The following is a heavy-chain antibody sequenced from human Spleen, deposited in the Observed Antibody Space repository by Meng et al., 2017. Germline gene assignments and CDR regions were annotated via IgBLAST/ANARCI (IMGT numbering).Heavy chain of an antibody. D-gene: IGHD1-7*01. Sequence: ASVKVSCKASGGTFSSYSIHWVRQAPGQGLEWMGRIIPSSSEANSAQKFLGRVTLTWDTSISTAYMELNSLRSDDTAIYYCARDGGNYDFDYWGQGTLVTVSS. V-gene: IGHV1-2*06. CDR3: ARDGGNYDFDY. CDR1: GGTFSSYS. J-gene: IGHJ4*02. CDR2: IIPSSSEA.